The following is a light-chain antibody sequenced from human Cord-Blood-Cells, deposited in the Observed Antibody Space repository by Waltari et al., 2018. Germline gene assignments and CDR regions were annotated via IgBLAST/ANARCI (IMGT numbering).Light chain of an antibody. CDR3: SSYTSSSTWV. Sequence: QSARTQPASVSGSPGQSSTIPRTGPSRDVRGYNYVSWYQQHPGKAPKLMIYDVSNRPSGVSNRFSGSKSGNTASLTISGLQAEDEADYYCSSYTSSSTWVFGGGTKLTVL. CDR2: DVS. J-gene: IGLJ3*02. CDR1: SRDVRGYNY. V-gene: IGLV2-14*01.